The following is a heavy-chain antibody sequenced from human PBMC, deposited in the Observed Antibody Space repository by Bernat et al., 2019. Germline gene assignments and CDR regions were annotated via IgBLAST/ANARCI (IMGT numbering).Heavy chain of an antibody. CDR2: ISWNSGSI. J-gene: IGHJ4*02. CDR3: AKGTQLVLVY. Sequence: EVQLVESGGGLVQPGGSLRLSCAASGFTFDDYAMHWVRQAPGKGLEWVSGISWNSGSIGYADSVKGRFTISRDNAKNSLYLQMNSLRAEDTALYYCAKGTQLVLVYWGQGTLVTVSS. CDR1: GFTFDDYA. D-gene: IGHD6-6*01. V-gene: IGHV3-9*01.